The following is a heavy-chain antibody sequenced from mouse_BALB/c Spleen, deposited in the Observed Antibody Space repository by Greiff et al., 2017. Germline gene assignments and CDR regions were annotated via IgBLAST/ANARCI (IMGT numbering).Heavy chain of an antibody. CDR2: ISDGGSYT. Sequence: EVQGVESGGGLVKPGGSLKLSCAASGFTFSVYYMYWVRQTPEKRLEWVATISDGGSYTYYPDSVKGRFTISRDNAKNNLYLQMSSLKSEDTAMYYCARGGDDYDGFAYWGQGTLVTVSA. D-gene: IGHD2-4*01. CDR1: GFTFSVYY. CDR3: ARGGDDYDGFAY. J-gene: IGHJ3*01. V-gene: IGHV5-4*02.